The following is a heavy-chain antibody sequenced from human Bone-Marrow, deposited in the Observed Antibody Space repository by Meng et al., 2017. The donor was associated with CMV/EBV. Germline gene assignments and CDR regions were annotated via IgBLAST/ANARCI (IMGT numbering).Heavy chain of an antibody. D-gene: IGHD6-19*01. V-gene: IGHV4-59*12. CDR2: IYYSGST. CDR3: ARDLISSWYPYYFDY. CDR1: GGSISSYY. J-gene: IGHJ4*02. Sequence: SETLSLTCTVSGGSISSYYWSWIRQPPGKGLEWIGSIYYSGSTYYNPSLKSRVTISVDTSKNQFSLKLSSVTAADTAVYYCARDLISSWYPYYFDYWGQGTLVTVSS.